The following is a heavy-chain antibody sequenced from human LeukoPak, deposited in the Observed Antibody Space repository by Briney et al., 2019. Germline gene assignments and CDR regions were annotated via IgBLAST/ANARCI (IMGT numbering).Heavy chain of an antibody. CDR3: ARDLPYNYDILTGYFRWFDP. Sequence: SETLSLTCAVYGGSFSGYYWSWIRQPPGKGLEWIGEINHSGSTNYNPYLTSRVTISVDTSKNQFSLKLSSVTAADTAVCYCARDLPYNYDILTGYFRWFDPWGQGTLVTVSS. J-gene: IGHJ5*02. V-gene: IGHV4-34*01. CDR1: GGSFSGYY. CDR2: INHSGST. D-gene: IGHD3-9*01.